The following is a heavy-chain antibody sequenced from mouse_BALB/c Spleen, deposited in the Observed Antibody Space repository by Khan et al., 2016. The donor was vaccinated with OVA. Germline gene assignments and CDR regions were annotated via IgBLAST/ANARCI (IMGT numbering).Heavy chain of an antibody. CDR2: ISYSGNT. D-gene: IGHD2-14*01. V-gene: IGHV3-2*02. CDR3: ARVYRGDFDY. J-gene: IGHJ2*01. Sequence: EVPLQESGPGLVKPSQSLSLTCTVTGYSITSDYAWNWIRQFPGNKLEWMGYISYSGNTNYNPSLRSRISFTRNTSKNQFFLQLNSVNTEDTATYYCARVYRGDFDYWGQGTTLTVSS. CDR1: GYSITSDYA.